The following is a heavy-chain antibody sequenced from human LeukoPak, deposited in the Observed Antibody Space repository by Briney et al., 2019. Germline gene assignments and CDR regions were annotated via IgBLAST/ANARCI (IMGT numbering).Heavy chain of an antibody. CDR2: IIPILGIA. CDR3: ARWQVIGTIYGYNWFDP. Sequence: RASVKVSCKASGGTFSSYAISWVRQAPGQGLEWMGRIIPILGIANYAQKFQGRVTITADKSTSTAYMELSSLRSEDTAVYYCARWQVIGTIYGYNWFDPWGQGTLVTVSS. CDR1: GGTFSSYA. D-gene: IGHD1-7*01. J-gene: IGHJ5*02. V-gene: IGHV1-69*04.